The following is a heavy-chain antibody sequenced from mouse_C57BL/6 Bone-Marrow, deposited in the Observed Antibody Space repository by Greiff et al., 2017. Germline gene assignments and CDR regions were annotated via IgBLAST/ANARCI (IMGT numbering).Heavy chain of an antibody. CDR2: IYPRSGNT. CDR3: PLLRYPWYFDV. J-gene: IGHJ1*03. D-gene: IGHD1-1*01. CDR1: GYTFTSYG. Sequence: QVQLQQSGAELARPGASVKLSCTASGYTFTSYGISWVKQRTGQGLEWIGEIYPRSGNTYYNEKFKGKATLTADKSSSTADMELRSLTSEESAVYFCPLLRYPWYFDVWGTGTTVTVSS. V-gene: IGHV1-81*01.